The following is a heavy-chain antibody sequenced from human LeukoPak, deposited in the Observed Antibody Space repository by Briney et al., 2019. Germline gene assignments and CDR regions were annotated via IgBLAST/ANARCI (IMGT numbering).Heavy chain of an antibody. CDR1: GFTFSSYG. CDR3: AEGSGGSDY. V-gene: IGHV3-23*01. CDR2: ISGSGGST. Sequence: GGSLRLSCAASGFTFSSYGMSWVRQAPGKGLEWVSAISGSGGSTYYADSVKGRFTISRDNSKNTLYLQMNSLRAEDTAVYFCAEGSGGSDYWGQGTLVTVSS. D-gene: IGHD3-16*01. J-gene: IGHJ4*02.